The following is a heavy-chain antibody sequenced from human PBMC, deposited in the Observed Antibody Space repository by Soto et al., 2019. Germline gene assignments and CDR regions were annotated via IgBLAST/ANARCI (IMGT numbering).Heavy chain of an antibody. CDR3: AHGLSSNWWYFEF. J-gene: IGHJ4*02. D-gene: IGHD6-13*01. V-gene: IGHV3-7*03. Sequence: EIQMVESGGGLVQPGESLRLSCAASGFTFNNYWMNWVRQAPGKGLEWVANIKRDGSEKNYVDSVKGRFTISRDNAKNTLYLHMNSLRVEDTAVYYCAHGLSSNWWYFEFWGQGTLVTVSS. CDR1: GFTFNNYW. CDR2: IKRDGSEK.